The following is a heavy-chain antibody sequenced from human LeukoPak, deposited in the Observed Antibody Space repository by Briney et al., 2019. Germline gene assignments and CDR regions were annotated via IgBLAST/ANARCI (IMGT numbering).Heavy chain of an antibody. D-gene: IGHD3-22*01. V-gene: IGHV1-18*01. Sequence: GASVKVSCKTSGYTFPRHGITWVRRAPGQGLEWMGWVSGYNGNTNYAQNVQGRVTMTTDTSTNTAYMELRSLRSDDTAVYYCAKDIHPGLDSGASCCFDYWGQGTPVTVSS. CDR2: VSGYNGNT. J-gene: IGHJ4*02. CDR3: AKDIHPGLDSGASCCFDY. CDR1: GYTFPRHG.